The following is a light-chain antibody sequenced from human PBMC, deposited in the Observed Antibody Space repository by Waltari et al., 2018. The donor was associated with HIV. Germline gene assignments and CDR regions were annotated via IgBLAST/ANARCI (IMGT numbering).Light chain of an antibody. CDR3: HHYNNWRET. J-gene: IGKJ1*01. CDR2: GTS. CDR1: QSVNSN. V-gene: IGKV3-15*01. Sequence: ILMTQSPATLSVSPGESATLSCRASQSVNSNLAWYQQKPGQTPRLLISGTSTRATDIPARFSGSGSGTEFTLTISSLQSEDFAVYYCHHYNNWRETFGQGTKVEIK.